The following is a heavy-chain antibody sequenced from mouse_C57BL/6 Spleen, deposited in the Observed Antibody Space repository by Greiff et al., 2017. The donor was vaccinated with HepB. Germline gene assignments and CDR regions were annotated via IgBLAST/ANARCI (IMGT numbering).Heavy chain of an antibody. CDR2: INPNNGGT. D-gene: IGHD1-1*01. V-gene: IGHV1-18*01. CDR3: ARRAYGSSYYFDY. J-gene: IGHJ2*01. Sequence: EVQLQESGPELVKPGASVKIPCKASGYTFTDYNMDWVKQSHGKSLEWIGDINPNNGGTNYNQKFKGKATLTVDKSSSTAYMELISLTSEDTAVYYCARRAYGSSYYFDYWGQGTTLTVSS. CDR1: GYTFTDYN.